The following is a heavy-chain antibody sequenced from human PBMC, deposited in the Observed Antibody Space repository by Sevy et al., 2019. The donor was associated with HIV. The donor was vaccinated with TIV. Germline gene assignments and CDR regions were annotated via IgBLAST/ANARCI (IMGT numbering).Heavy chain of an antibody. CDR2: FDPQDGET. CDR1: GYTLSDLS. CDR3: ATDKNASGSGRIFDF. V-gene: IGHV1-24*01. Sequence: ASVKVSCKVSGYTLSDLSIHWVRQAPGKGLEWMGYFDPQDGETTYEQRFQGRVTMTEDNSTDTAYMEVSSLTSDDTAVYYCATDKNASGSGRIFDFWGPGTLVTVSS. D-gene: IGHD3-10*01. J-gene: IGHJ4*02.